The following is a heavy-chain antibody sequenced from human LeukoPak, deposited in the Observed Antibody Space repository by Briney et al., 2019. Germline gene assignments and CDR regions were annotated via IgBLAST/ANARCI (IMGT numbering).Heavy chain of an antibody. CDR3: ARPKPPYRFDP. CDR2: INHSGST. CDR1: GGSFSGYY. Sequence: SETLSLTCAVYGGSFSGYYWSWIRQPPGKGLEWIGEINHSGSTNCNPSLKSRVTISVDTSKNQFSLKLSSVTAADTAVYYCARPKPPYRFDPWGQGTLVTVSS. J-gene: IGHJ5*02. V-gene: IGHV4-34*01. D-gene: IGHD1-14*01.